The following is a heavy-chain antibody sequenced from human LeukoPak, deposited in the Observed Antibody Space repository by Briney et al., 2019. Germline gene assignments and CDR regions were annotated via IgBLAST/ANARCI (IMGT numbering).Heavy chain of an antibody. Sequence: SETLSLTCTVSGGSISSYYWSWIRQPPGKGLEGIGYIYYSGSTNYNPSLKSRVTISVDTSKNQFSLKLSSVTAADTAVYYCARVWELLGRYNWFDPWGQGTLVTVSS. CDR2: IYYSGST. D-gene: IGHD1-26*01. V-gene: IGHV4-59*01. CDR3: ARVWELLGRYNWFDP. CDR1: GGSISSYY. J-gene: IGHJ5*02.